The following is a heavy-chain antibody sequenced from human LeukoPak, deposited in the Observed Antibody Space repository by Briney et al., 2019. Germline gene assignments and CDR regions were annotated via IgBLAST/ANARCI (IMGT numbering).Heavy chain of an antibody. Sequence: GASLRLSCAASGFTFSSYAMSWVRQAPGKGLEWVSAISGSGGSTYYADSVKGRFTISRDNSKNTLYLQMNSLRAEDTAVYYCAKDEVIVVVPAAMWYWGQGTLVTVSS. D-gene: IGHD2-2*01. V-gene: IGHV3-23*01. J-gene: IGHJ4*02. CDR2: ISGSGGST. CDR3: AKDEVIVVVPAAMWY. CDR1: GFTFSSYA.